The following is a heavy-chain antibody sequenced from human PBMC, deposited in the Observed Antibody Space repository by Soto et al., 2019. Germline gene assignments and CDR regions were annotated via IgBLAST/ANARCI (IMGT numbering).Heavy chain of an antibody. CDR2: IYHTGSA. Sequence: SETLSLTCTVSRGSTTDNYWSWIRQPPGKGLEWIGYIYHTGSAKYVPALKSRITMSVDMSKNQFSLTLTSVTAADTAVYYCAKVDADYWYLDSWGQGTLVTVSS. CDR3: AKVDADYWYLDS. V-gene: IGHV4-59*01. J-gene: IGHJ4*02. D-gene: IGHD4-17*01. CDR1: RGSTTDNY.